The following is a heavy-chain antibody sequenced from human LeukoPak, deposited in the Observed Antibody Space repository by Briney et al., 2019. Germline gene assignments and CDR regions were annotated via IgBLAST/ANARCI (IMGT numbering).Heavy chain of an antibody. J-gene: IGHJ5*02. Sequence: ASVKVSCKASGYTFTSYDINWVRQATGQGLEWMGWMNPNSGNTGYAQKFQGRVTMTRNTSISTAYMELSSLRSEDTAVYYCTRGDYDFWSGPDDFGNWFDPWGQGTLVTVSS. V-gene: IGHV1-8*01. CDR1: GYTFTSYD. CDR3: TRGDYDFWSGPDDFGNWFDP. D-gene: IGHD3-3*01. CDR2: MNPNSGNT.